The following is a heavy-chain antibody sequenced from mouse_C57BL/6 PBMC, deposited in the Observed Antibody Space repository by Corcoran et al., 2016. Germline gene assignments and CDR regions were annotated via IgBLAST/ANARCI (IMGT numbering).Heavy chain of an antibody. J-gene: IGHJ2*01. D-gene: IGHD2-3*01. CDR2: ISYDGSN. CDR3: ARDRRADGLDY. CDR1: GYSITSGYY. V-gene: IGHV3-6*01. Sequence: DVQLQESGPGLVKPSQSLSLTCSVTGYSITSGYYWNWIRQFPGNKLEWMGYISYDGSNNYNPSLKNRISITRDTSKNQFFLKLNSVTTEDTATYYCARDRRADGLDYWGQGTTLTVSS.